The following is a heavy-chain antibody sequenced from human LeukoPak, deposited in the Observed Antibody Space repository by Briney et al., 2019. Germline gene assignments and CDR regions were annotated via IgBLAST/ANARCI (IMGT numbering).Heavy chain of an antibody. V-gene: IGHV3-33*01. CDR1: GFTFNHYG. D-gene: IGHD4-11*01. Sequence: GGSLRLSCAAAGFTFNHYGMHWVRQAPGKGLEWVSVIWSDGTNKYYAASVKGRFTISRDDFDKTVYLQMSSLRPDDTGVFYCARDAQRGFDYSNSLQYWGQGTPVTVST. CDR3: ARDAQRGFDYSNSLQY. CDR2: IWSDGTNK. J-gene: IGHJ4*02.